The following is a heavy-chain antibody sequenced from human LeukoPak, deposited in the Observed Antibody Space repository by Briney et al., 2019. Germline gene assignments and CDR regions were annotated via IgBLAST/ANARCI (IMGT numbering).Heavy chain of an antibody. V-gene: IGHV1-58*02. Sequence: TSVKVSCTASGFTFTSSAMQWVRQARGQRLEWIGWIVVGSGNTNYAQKFQERVTITRDMSTSTAYMELSSLRSEDTAVYYCAAGWVCSGGSCYYYFDYWGQGTPVTVSS. D-gene: IGHD2-15*01. J-gene: IGHJ4*02. CDR3: AAGWVCSGGSCYYYFDY. CDR2: IVVGSGNT. CDR1: GFTFTSSA.